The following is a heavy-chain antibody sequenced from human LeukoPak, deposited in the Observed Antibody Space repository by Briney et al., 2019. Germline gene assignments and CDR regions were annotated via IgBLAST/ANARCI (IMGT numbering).Heavy chain of an antibody. V-gene: IGHV3-74*01. Sequence: PGGSLRLSCAVSGFTFSSYWMHWVRQPPGKGLVWVSRINSDGSSTIYADSVQGRFTISRDNAKNTLYLQMNRLRAEDTAVYFCTRGTGSYYSLGYWGQGTLVTVSS. J-gene: IGHJ4*02. CDR2: INSDGSST. CDR1: GFTFSSYW. CDR3: TRGTGSYYSLGY. D-gene: IGHD3-10*01.